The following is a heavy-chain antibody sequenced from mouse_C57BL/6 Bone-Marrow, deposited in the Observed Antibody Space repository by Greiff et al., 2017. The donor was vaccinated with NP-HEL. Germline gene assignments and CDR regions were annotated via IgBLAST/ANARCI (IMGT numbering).Heavy chain of an antibody. CDR1: GFTFTDYY. CDR2: IRNKANGYTT. Sequence: EVKLMESGGGLVQPGGSLSLSCAASGFTFTDYYMSWVRQPPGKALEWLGFIRNKANGYTTEYSASVKGRFTISRDNSQSILYLQMNALGAEDSATYYCARSSDGYYVDYWGQGTTLTVSS. D-gene: IGHD2-3*01. V-gene: IGHV7-3*01. CDR3: ARSSDGYYVDY. J-gene: IGHJ2*01.